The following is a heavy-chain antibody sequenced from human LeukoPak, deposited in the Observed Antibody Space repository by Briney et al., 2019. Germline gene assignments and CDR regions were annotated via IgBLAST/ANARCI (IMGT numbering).Heavy chain of an antibody. D-gene: IGHD6-19*01. Sequence: GGSLRLSCAASGFTFSSYSMNWVRQAPGKGLEWVSSISGSSSYIYYADSVKGRFTISRDNAKNSLYLQMNSLRAEDTAVYYCAREGIAVAGINYWGQGALVTVSS. CDR3: AREGIAVAGINY. V-gene: IGHV3-21*04. CDR1: GFTFSSYS. CDR2: ISGSSSYI. J-gene: IGHJ4*02.